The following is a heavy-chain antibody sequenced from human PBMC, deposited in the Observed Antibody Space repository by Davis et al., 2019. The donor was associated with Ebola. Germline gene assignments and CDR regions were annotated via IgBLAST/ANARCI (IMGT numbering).Heavy chain of an antibody. CDR3: GITIFGRGGFDP. CDR1: GFTFSDYY. V-gene: IGHV3-11*06. CDR2: ISSSSSYI. D-gene: IGHD3-3*01. J-gene: IGHJ5*02. Sequence: GESLKISCAASGFTFSDYYMSWIRQAPGKGLEWVSYISSSSSYIYYADSVKGRFTISRDNAKNSLYLQMNSLRAEDTAVYYCGITIFGRGGFDPWGQGTLVTVSS.